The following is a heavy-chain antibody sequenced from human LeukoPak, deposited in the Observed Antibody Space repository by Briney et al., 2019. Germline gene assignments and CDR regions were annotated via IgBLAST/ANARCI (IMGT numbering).Heavy chain of an antibody. CDR1: GGSISNSAYY. CDR3: ARLPSSSWLNWFDP. CDR2: MYYSGAT. J-gene: IGHJ5*02. Sequence: SETLSLTCTVSGGSISNSAYYWGWVRQPPGGGLEWIGSMYYSGATYYNPSLKSRVTVSVDTSKNQFSLKLNSVTAADTAVYYCARLPSSSWLNWFDPWGQGTLVTVSS. V-gene: IGHV4-39*01. D-gene: IGHD6-13*01.